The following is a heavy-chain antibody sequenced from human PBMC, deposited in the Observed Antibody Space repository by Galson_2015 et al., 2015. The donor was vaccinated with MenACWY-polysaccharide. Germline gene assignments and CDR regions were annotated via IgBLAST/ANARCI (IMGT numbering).Heavy chain of an antibody. V-gene: IGHV5-51*01. CDR3: ARLLPEGGYDYFDY. J-gene: IGHJ4*02. CDR2: AYPGDSDT. CDR1: GYRFTNYW. Sequence: QSGAEVKKPGESLTISCKGSGYRFTNYWIGWVRQMPGKGLDWMGIAYPGDSDTRYSPSFQGQVTISADKSISTAYLQWSSLKASDTAMYYCARLLPEGGYDYFDYWGQRPLVTVSS. D-gene: IGHD5-12*01.